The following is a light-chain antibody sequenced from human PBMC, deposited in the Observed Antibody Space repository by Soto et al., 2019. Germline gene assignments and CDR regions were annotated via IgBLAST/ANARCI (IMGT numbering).Light chain of an antibody. CDR2: AAS. CDR3: QQSYSTPPIT. J-gene: IGKJ5*01. V-gene: IGKV1-39*01. CDR1: QSISSY. Sequence: DIQMTQSPSSLSASAGDRVTITCRASQSISSYLNWYQQKPGKAPKLLIYAASSLQSGVPSRFSGSGSGTDFTLTINSLQPEDFATYYCQQSYSTPPITFGQGTRLEIK.